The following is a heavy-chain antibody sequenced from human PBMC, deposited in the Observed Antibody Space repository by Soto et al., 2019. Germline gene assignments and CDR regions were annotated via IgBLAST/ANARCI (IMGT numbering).Heavy chain of an antibody. CDR3: ASSCSEVYYYYYMDV. D-gene: IGHD2-2*01. CDR1: GFTFSSYS. Sequence: EVQLVESGGGLVQPGGSLRLSCAASGFTFSSYSMNWVRQAPGKGLEWVSYISSSSSTIYYADSVKGRFTISRDTAKNSLYLQMNSLRAEDTAVYYCASSCSEVYYYYYMDVWGKGTTVTVSS. CDR2: ISSSSSTI. J-gene: IGHJ6*03. V-gene: IGHV3-48*01.